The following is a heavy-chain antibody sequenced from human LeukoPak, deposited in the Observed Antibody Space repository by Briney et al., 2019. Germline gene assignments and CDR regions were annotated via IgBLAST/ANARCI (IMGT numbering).Heavy chain of an antibody. D-gene: IGHD3-22*01. CDR1: GYTFTSYG. CDR2: ISAYNGNT. CDR3: ARVASSYYYDSSGYGIFDY. V-gene: IGHV1-18*01. Sequence: GASVKVSCKASGYTFTSYGISWVRQAPGQGLEWMGWISAYNGNTNYAQKLQGRVTMTTDTSTSTAYMELRSLRSDDTAVYYCARVASSYYYDSSGYGIFDYWGQGTLVTVSS. J-gene: IGHJ4*02.